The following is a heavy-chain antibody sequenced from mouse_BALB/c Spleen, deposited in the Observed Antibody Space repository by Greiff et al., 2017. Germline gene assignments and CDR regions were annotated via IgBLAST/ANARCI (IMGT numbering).Heavy chain of an antibody. CDR3: AREDYDEGYFDV. Sequence: EVQGVESGGGLVQPGGSRKLSCAASGFTFSSFGMHWVRQAPEKGLEWVAYISSGSSTIYYADTVKGRFTISRDNPKNTLFLQMTSLRSEDTAMYYCAREDYDEGYFDVWGAGTTVTVSS. V-gene: IGHV5-17*02. J-gene: IGHJ1*01. CDR2: ISSGSSTI. D-gene: IGHD2-4*01. CDR1: GFTFSSFG.